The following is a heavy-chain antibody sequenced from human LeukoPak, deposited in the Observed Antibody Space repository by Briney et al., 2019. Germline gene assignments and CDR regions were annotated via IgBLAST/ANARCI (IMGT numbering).Heavy chain of an antibody. Sequence: PGGSLRLSCAASGFTFSDYYMSWVRQAPGRGLEWISYISSSSGGTIYYTDSVKGRFTISRDNAKNSLYLQMNGLRADDTAVYYCARKLMVAPTRPTRNCYFDLWGQGTLVTVSS. V-gene: IGHV3-11*01. D-gene: IGHD2-8*01. CDR1: GFTFSDYY. CDR2: ISSSSGGTI. J-gene: IGHJ2*01. CDR3: ARKLMVAPTRPTRNCYFDL.